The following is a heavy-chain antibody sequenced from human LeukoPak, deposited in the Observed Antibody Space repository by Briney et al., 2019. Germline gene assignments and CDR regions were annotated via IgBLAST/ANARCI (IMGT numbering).Heavy chain of an antibody. D-gene: IGHD2/OR15-2a*01. CDR1: GVSFSGYQ. J-gene: IGHJ4*02. CDR2: INHSGRT. Sequence: AETLCLTCAVYGVSFSGYQWSWIRQPPGKGLEWSGEINHSGRTKYNPCLESRAAMSVATSKNQFSLSLSSVTAADTAVYYCARGEYRRDYWGQRTLVTVSS. V-gene: IGHV4-34*01. CDR3: ARGEYRRDY.